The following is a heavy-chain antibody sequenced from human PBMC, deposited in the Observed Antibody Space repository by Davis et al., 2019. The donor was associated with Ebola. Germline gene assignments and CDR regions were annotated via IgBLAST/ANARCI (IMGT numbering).Heavy chain of an antibody. CDR3: ARSRASGWYWFDP. D-gene: IGHD6-19*01. CDR1: GFTFSSYS. J-gene: IGHJ5*02. CDR2: ISSSSSYI. Sequence: GESLKISCAASGFTFSSYSMNWVRQAPGKGLEWVSSISSSSSYIYYADSVKGRFTISRDNAKNSLYLQMNSLRDEDTAVYYCARSRASGWYWFDPWGQGTLVTVSS. V-gene: IGHV3-21*01.